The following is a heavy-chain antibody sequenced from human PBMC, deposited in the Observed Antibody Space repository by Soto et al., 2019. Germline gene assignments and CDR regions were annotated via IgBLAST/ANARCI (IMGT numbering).Heavy chain of an antibody. D-gene: IGHD3-22*01. V-gene: IGHV1-18*01. CDR2: ISAYNGNT. J-gene: IGHJ3*02. CDR3: ARYVYYYDSSGYDAFDI. Sequence: QVQLVQSGAEVKKPGASVKVSCKASGYTFTSYGISWVRQAPGQGLEWMGWISAYNGNTNYAQKLQGRVTMTTDTSTSTAYMELRSLRSDDTAVYYCARYVYYYDSSGYDAFDIWGQGTMVTVSS. CDR1: GYTFTSYG.